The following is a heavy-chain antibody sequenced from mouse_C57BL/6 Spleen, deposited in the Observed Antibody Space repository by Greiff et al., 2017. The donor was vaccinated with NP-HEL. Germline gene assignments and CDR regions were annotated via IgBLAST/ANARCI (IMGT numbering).Heavy chain of an antibody. D-gene: IGHD4-1*01. CDR3: TTSLGRDY. CDR2: IDPENGDT. CDR1: GFNIKDDY. Sequence: VQLKESGAELVRPGASVKLSCTASGFNIKDDYMHWVKQRPEQGLEWIGWIDPENGDTEYASKFQGKATITADTSSNTAYLQLSSLTSEDTAVYYCTTSLGRDYWGQGTTLTVSS. J-gene: IGHJ2*01. V-gene: IGHV14-4*01.